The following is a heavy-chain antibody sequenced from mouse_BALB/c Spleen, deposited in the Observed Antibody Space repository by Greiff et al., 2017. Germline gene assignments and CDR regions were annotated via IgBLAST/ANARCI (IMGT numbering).Heavy chain of an antibody. CDR1: GYSITSYYA. CDR2: ISYSGST. CDR3: ARRRAMDY. J-gene: IGHJ4*01. V-gene: IGHV3-2*02. Sequence: EVQLQESGPGLVKPSQSLSLTCTVTGYSITSYYAWNWIRQFPGNKLEWMGYISYSGSTSYNPSLKSRISITRDTSKNQFFLQLNSVTTEDTATYYCARRRAMDYWGQGASGTGSS.